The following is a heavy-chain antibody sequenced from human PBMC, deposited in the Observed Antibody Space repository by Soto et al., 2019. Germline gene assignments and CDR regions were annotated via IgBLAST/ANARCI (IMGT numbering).Heavy chain of an antibody. CDR2: INHSGST. CDR3: ARGIAVSTRQDY. V-gene: IGHV4-34*01. D-gene: IGHD6-19*01. Sequence: QVQLQQWGAGLLKPSETLSLTCAVYGGSFSGYYWSWIRQPPGKGLEWIGEINHSGSTNYNPSLKSRVTLSVDTSKNQFSLKLSSVTAADTAVYYCARGIAVSTRQDYWGQGTLVTVSS. CDR1: GGSFSGYY. J-gene: IGHJ4*02.